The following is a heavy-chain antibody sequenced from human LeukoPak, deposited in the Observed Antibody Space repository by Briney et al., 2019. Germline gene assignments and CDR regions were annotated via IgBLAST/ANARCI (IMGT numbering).Heavy chain of an antibody. CDR2: IWYDGSNK. Sequence: GGSLRLSCAASGFTFSSYAMSWVRQAPGKGLEWVAVIWYDGSNKYYADSVKGRFTISRDNSKNTLYLQMNSLRAEDTAVYYCASHDYGDYGFDPWGQGTLVTVSS. V-gene: IGHV3-33*08. D-gene: IGHD4-17*01. J-gene: IGHJ5*02. CDR1: GFTFSSYA. CDR3: ASHDYGDYGFDP.